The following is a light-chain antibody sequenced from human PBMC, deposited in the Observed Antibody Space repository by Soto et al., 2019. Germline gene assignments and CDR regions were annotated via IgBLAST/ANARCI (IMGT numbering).Light chain of an antibody. Sequence: VLTQPPSVSGAPGQRVTISCTGSSSNIGAGYDVHWYQQLPGTAPKFLIYGNSNRPSGVPDRFSGSKSGTSVSLAITGLQAEDEADYYCQSYDSSLSAYVFGTGTKVTVL. CDR1: SSNIGAGYD. J-gene: IGLJ1*01. V-gene: IGLV1-40*01. CDR2: GNS. CDR3: QSYDSSLSAYV.